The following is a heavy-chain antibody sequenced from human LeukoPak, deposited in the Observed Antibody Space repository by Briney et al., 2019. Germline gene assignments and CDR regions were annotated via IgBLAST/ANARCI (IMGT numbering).Heavy chain of an antibody. Sequence: SETLSLTCTVSGGSISSSSYYWGWIRQPPGKGLEWIGSIYYSGSTYYNPSLKSRVTISVDTSKNQFSLKLSSVTAADTAVYYCARHVIGVTTWFNWFDPWGQGTLVTVSS. CDR3: ARHVIGVTTWFNWFDP. CDR1: GGSISSSSYY. D-gene: IGHD4-17*01. CDR2: IYYSGST. V-gene: IGHV4-39*01. J-gene: IGHJ5*02.